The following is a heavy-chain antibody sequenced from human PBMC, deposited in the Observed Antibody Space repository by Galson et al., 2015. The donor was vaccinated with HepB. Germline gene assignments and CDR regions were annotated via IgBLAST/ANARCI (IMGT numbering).Heavy chain of an antibody. J-gene: IGHJ6*03. D-gene: IGHD6-6*01. CDR2: ISRRSSTI. CDR1: GFPFGSHS. CDR3: ARVLVASPNYYYYYYMDV. V-gene: IGHV3-48*01. Sequence: SLRLSCAASGFPFGSHSMNWVRKAPGKGLEWISYISRRSSTIYYADSVKGRFTISRDNANNSLYLQMKSLSAEDTAVYYCARVLVASPNYYYYYYMDVWGKGTTVTVSS.